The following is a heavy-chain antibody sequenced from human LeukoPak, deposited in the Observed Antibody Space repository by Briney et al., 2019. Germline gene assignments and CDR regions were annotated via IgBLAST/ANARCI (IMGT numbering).Heavy chain of an antibody. CDR3: AKDSPVLRAFDI. D-gene: IGHD2-8*02. J-gene: IGHJ3*02. Sequence: GGSLRLSCAASGFTFDDYAMHWVRQAPGKGLEWVSGISWNSGSIGYADSVKGRFTISRDNAKNSLYLQMNSLRAEDTALYYCAKDSPVLRAFDIWGQGTMVTVSS. V-gene: IGHV3-9*01. CDR1: GFTFDDYA. CDR2: ISWNSGSI.